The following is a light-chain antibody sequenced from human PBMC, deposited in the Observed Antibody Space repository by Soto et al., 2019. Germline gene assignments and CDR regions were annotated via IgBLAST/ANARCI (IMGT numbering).Light chain of an antibody. Sequence: EIVLKQSPATLSLSPGERATLSCRASQSVSSYLAWYQQKPGQAPRLLIYDASNRATGIPARFSGSGSGTDFTLTISILEPEDFAAYYCQQRSNWLTFGGGTKVEIK. CDR3: QQRSNWLT. CDR1: QSVSSY. J-gene: IGKJ4*01. CDR2: DAS. V-gene: IGKV3-11*01.